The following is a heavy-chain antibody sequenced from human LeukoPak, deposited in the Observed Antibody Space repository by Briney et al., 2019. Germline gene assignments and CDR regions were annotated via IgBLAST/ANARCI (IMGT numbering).Heavy chain of an antibody. CDR1: GYTFTSYG. CDR3: ARDKRGVVDY. Sequence: VASVKVSCKASGYTFTSYGISWVRQAPGQGLEWMGWISAYNGNTNYAQKFQGRVTMTRDTSISTAYMELSRLRSDDTAVYYCARDKRGVVDYWGQGTLVTVSS. J-gene: IGHJ4*02. CDR2: ISAYNGNT. D-gene: IGHD2-8*02. V-gene: IGHV1-18*01.